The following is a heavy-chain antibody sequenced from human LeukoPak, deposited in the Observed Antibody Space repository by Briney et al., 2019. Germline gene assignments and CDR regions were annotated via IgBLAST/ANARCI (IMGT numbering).Heavy chain of an antibody. CDR1: GGSISSYY. CDR3: ARSTTVTTREFDY. CDR2: IYYSGST. V-gene: IGHV4-59*01. J-gene: IGHJ4*02. Sequence: SETLSLTCTVSGGSISSYYWSWIRQPPGKGLEWIGYIYYSGSTNYNPSLKSRVTISVDTSKNQFSLKLSSVTAADTAVYYCARSTTVTTREFDYWGQGTLVTVSS. D-gene: IGHD4-17*01.